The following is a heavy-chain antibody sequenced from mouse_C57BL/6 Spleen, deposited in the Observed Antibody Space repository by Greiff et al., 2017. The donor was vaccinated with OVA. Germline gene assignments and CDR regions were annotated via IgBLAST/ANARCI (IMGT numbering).Heavy chain of an antibody. Sequence: EVQLQQSGPELVKPGASVKIPCKASGYTFTDYNMDWVKQSHGKSLEWIGDINPNNGGTIYNQKFKGKATLTVDKSSSTAYMELRSLTSEDTAVYYCARGNYDYDEGGWYFDVWGTGTTVTVSS. CDR3: ARGNYDYDEGGWYFDV. J-gene: IGHJ1*03. D-gene: IGHD2-4*01. CDR2: INPNNGGT. V-gene: IGHV1-18*01. CDR1: GYTFTDYN.